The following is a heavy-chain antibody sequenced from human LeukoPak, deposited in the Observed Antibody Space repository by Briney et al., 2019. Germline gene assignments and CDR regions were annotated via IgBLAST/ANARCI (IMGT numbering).Heavy chain of an antibody. CDR2: IWYDGSNK. CDR3: AKDLSYDFWSGYSLDY. Sequence: GGSLRLSCAASGFTFSSYAMHWVRQAPGKGLEWVAIIWYDGSNKYYADSVKGRFTISRDNSKNTLYLQMNSLRAEDTAVYYCAKDLSYDFWSGYSLDYWGQGTLVTVSS. J-gene: IGHJ4*02. CDR1: GFTFSSYA. V-gene: IGHV3-33*06. D-gene: IGHD3-3*01.